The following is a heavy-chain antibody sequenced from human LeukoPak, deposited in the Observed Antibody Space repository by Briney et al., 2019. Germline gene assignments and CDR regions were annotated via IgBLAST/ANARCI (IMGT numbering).Heavy chain of an antibody. CDR3: AKDANFDY. Sequence: PGGSLRLSCAASGFTFSSYGMHWVRQAPGKGLEWVAVISYDGSNKYYADSVKGRFTIFRDNSKNTLYLQMNSLRAEDTAVYYCAKDANFDYWGQGTLVTVSS. CDR1: GFTFSSYG. J-gene: IGHJ4*02. V-gene: IGHV3-30*18. CDR2: ISYDGSNK.